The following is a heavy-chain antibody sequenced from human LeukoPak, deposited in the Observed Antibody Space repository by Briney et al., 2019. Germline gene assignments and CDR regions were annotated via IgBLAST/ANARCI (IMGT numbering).Heavy chain of an antibody. CDR1: GGSISSSSYY. CDR2: IYYSGST. V-gene: IGHV4-39*01. CDR3: ASRIAARTKKGHYFDY. Sequence: PSETLSLTCTVSGGSISSSSYYWGWIRQPPGKGLEWIGSIYYSGSTYYNPSLKSRVTISVDTSKNQFSLKLSSVTDADTAVYYCASRIAARTKKGHYFDYWGQGTLVTVSS. J-gene: IGHJ4*02. D-gene: IGHD6-6*01.